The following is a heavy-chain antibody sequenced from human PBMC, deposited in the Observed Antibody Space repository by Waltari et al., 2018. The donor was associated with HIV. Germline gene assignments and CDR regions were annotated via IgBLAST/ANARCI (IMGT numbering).Heavy chain of an antibody. CDR2: IDSDGKSI. J-gene: IGHJ4*02. CDR1: GFSFSDSW. CDR3: ARAKWLGIYDYVW. D-gene: IGHD3-16*01. V-gene: IGHV3-74*01. Sequence: EVQLVESGGGLVQPGGSLRLSCTTSGFSFSDSWMHWVRQYPGKGLVWLSRIDSDGKSIGDADSVKGRFTISRDNSKNTLYLQLNSLRVEDTAVYFCARAKWLGIYDYVWGGQGTLVTVAS.